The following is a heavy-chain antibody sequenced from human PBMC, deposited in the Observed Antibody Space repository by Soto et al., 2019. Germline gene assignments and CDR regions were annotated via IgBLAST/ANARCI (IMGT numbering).Heavy chain of an antibody. J-gene: IGHJ3*02. CDR2: ISCSGGST. V-gene: IGHV3-23*01. D-gene: IGHD3-3*01. Sequence: EVQLLESGGGLVQPGGSLRLSCAASGFTFSSYAMSWVRQAPGKGLEWVSAISCSGGSTYYADSVKGRFTISRDNSKNTRYLQMNRLRSEDTRVYYCAKVKRVRDFWCGYYRATVTWRGSFDIWGQGTMVTVSS. CDR1: GFTFSSYA. CDR3: AKVKRVRDFWCGYYRATVTWRGSFDI.